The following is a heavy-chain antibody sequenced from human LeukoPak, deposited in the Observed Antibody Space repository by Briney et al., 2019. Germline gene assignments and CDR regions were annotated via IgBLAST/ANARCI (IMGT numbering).Heavy chain of an antibody. CDR2: INPNSGGT. J-gene: IGHJ6*04. CDR1: GYTFTGYY. CDR3: ARGTRYSGLQSDV. Sequence: ASVKVSCKASGYTFTGYYMHWVRQAPGQGLEWMGWINPNSGGTNYARKFQGRVTMTRDTSISTAYMELSRLRSDDTAVYYCARGTRYSGLQSDVWGKGTTVTVSS. V-gene: IGHV1-2*02. D-gene: IGHD5-12*01.